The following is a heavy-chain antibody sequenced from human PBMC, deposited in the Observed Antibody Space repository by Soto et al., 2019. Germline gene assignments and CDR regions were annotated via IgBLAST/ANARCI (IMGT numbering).Heavy chain of an antibody. J-gene: IGHJ4*02. CDR3: ATDLSSGYLTYFDY. Sequence: ASVKVSCKVSGYTLTELSMHWVLQAPGKGLEWMGGFDPEDGETIYAQKFQGRVTMTEDTSTDTAYMELSSLRSEDTAVYYCATDLSSGYLTYFDYWGQGTLVTVS. CDR2: FDPEDGET. V-gene: IGHV1-24*01. D-gene: IGHD5-12*01. CDR1: GYTLTELS.